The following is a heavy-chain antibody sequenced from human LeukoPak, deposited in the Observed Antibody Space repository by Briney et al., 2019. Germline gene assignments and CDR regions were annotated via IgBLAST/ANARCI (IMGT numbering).Heavy chain of an antibody. CDR1: GFTFSSYG. V-gene: IGHV3-30*02. J-gene: IGHJ5*02. D-gene: IGHD2-21*02. CDR3: AKDLVLVVTAMDWFDP. CDR2: IRYDGSNK. Sequence: GGSLRLSCAASGFTFSSYGMHWVRQAPGKGLEWVAFIRYDGSNKYYADSVKGRFTISRDNSKNTLYLQMNSLRAEDTAVYYCAKDLVLVVTAMDWFDPWGQGTLVTVSS.